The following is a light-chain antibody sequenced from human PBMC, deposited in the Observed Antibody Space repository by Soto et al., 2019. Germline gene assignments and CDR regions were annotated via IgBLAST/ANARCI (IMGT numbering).Light chain of an antibody. V-gene: IGKV1-12*01. CDR2: AAS. CDR3: QQTDSFPFT. J-gene: IGKJ3*01. CDR1: QGISRW. Sequence: DIQMTQSPSSVSASVGDRVTITCRASQGISRWLAWYQQKPGKAPNLLISAASSLQSGVPSRFSGSGSGTDFTLTISSLKPEDFATYYCQQTDSFPFTFGPGTKVDIK.